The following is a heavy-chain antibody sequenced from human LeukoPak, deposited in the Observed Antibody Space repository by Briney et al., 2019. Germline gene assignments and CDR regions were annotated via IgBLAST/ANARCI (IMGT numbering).Heavy chain of an antibody. Sequence: GGSLRLSCAASGFTFSSYAMHWVRQAPGKGLGWVAVISYDGSNKYYADSVKGRFTISRDNSKNTLYLQMNSLRAEDTAVYYCAREHIVVVIAYFDYWGQGTLVTVSS. D-gene: IGHD2-21*01. CDR1: GFTFSSYA. V-gene: IGHV3-30-3*01. CDR3: AREHIVVVIAYFDY. CDR2: ISYDGSNK. J-gene: IGHJ4*02.